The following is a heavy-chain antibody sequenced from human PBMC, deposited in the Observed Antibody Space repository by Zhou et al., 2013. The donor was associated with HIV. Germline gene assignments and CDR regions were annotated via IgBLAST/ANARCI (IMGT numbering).Heavy chain of an antibody. CDR3: ARANSGWFSAFDY. V-gene: IGHV4-59*08. Sequence: QVQLQESGPRLVKPSETLSLTCTVSNDSVTSHYWNWIRQPPGKGLEWVGSVYHTGSTDYNPSLQSRVTISLDTSKNQFSLNLNSVTGADTAAYYCARANSGWFSAFDYWGQGILVTVSS. J-gene: IGHJ4*02. CDR1: NDSVTSHY. CDR2: VYHTGST. D-gene: IGHD6-19*01.